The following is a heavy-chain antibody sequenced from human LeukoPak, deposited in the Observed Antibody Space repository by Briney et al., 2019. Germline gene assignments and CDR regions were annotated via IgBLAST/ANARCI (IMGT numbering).Heavy chain of an antibody. Sequence: SETLSLTCTVSGGSISGSSYYWGWIRQPPGKGLEWIGSIYYSGSTYYNPSLKSRVTISVDTSKNQFSLKLNSVTATDTAVYYCARDYYDSSGHNWFDHWGQGTLVTVSS. V-gene: IGHV4-39*02. CDR2: IYYSGST. CDR3: ARDYYDSSGHNWFDH. CDR1: GGSISGSSYY. J-gene: IGHJ5*02. D-gene: IGHD3-22*01.